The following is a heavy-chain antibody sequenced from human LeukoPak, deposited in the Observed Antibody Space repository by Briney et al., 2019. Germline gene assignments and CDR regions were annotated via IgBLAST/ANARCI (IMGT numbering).Heavy chain of an antibody. Sequence: ASVKVSCKASGGTFSSYAISWVRQAPGQGLEWMGGIIPIFGTAKYAQKFQGRVTITADESTSTAYMELSSLRAEDTAVHYCARVSEVGYSGYDPPSQYYFDYWGQGTLVTVSS. CDR2: IIPIFGTA. J-gene: IGHJ4*02. CDR3: ARVSEVGYSGYDPPSQYYFDY. V-gene: IGHV1-69*13. CDR1: GGTFSSYA. D-gene: IGHD5-12*01.